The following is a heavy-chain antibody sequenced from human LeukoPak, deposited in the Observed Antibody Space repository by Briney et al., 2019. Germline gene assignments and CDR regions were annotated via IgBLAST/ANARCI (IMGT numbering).Heavy chain of an antibody. CDR1: GYTFTSYD. D-gene: IGHD3-16*01. CDR3: ARVGPPGTRRYNWFDP. CDR2: IIPIFGTA. J-gene: IGHJ5*02. Sequence: ASVKVSCKASGYTFTSYDTNWARQATGQGLEWMGGIIPIFGTANYAQKFQGRVTITADESTSTAYMELSSLRSEDTAVYYCARVGPPGTRRYNWFDPWGQGTLVTVSS. V-gene: IGHV1-69*13.